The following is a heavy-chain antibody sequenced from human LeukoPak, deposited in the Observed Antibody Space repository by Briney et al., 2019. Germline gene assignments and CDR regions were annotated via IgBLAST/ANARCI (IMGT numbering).Heavy chain of an antibody. D-gene: IGHD3-16*01. J-gene: IGHJ6*02. CDR2: INHNGNVN. CDR1: AFIFSGHW. Sequence: GGSLRLSCEGSAFIFSGHWMNWVRQTPGKGLEWVASINHNGNVNYYVDSVKGRFTISRDNAKISLYLQMSNLRAEDTAVYFCARGGGLDVWGQGATVTVSS. CDR3: ARGGGLDV. V-gene: IGHV3-7*03.